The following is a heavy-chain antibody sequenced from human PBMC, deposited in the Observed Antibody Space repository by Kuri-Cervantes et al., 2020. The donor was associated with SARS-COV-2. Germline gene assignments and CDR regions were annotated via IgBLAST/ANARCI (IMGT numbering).Heavy chain of an antibody. CDR3: AKAGGYCSSTSCSQYGIPDC. V-gene: IGHV3-30-3*01. CDR1: GFTFSSYA. CDR2: ISYDGSNK. Sequence: GESLKISCAASGFTFSSYAMHWVRQAPGKGLEWVAVISYDGSNKYYADSVKGRFTISRDNSKNTLYLQMNSLRAEDTAVYYCAKAGGYCSSTSCSQYGIPDCWGQGTLVTVSS. D-gene: IGHD2-2*01. J-gene: IGHJ4*02.